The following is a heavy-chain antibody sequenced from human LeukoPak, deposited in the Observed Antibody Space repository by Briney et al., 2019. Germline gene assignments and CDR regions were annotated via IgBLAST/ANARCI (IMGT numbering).Heavy chain of an antibody. CDR1: GFSLSRFG. CDR2: VRYDGSSQ. J-gene: IGHJ3*01. Sequence: GGSLRLSCVASGFSLSRFGMHWVRQAPGKGLEWVSFVRYDGSSQHYADSVKGRFTISRDNPKNTLYLQMNSLRAEDTALYYCARRYCSGSTCFDAFDLWGQGTMVTVSA. V-gene: IGHV3-30*02. D-gene: IGHD2-2*01. CDR3: ARRYCSGSTCFDAFDL.